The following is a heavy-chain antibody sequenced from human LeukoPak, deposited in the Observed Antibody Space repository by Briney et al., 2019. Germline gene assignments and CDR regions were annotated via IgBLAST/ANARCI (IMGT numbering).Heavy chain of an antibody. V-gene: IGHV3-9*01. CDR2: ISWNSGSI. CDR1: GFTFDDYA. J-gene: IGHJ3*02. CDR3: AKTGSGSYYNADAFDI. D-gene: IGHD3-10*01. Sequence: PGGSLSLSCAASGFTFDDYAMHWVRQAPGKGLEWVSGISWNSGSIGYADSVKGRFTISRDNAKNSLYLQMNSLRAEDTALYYCAKTGSGSYYNADAFDICGQGTMVTVSS.